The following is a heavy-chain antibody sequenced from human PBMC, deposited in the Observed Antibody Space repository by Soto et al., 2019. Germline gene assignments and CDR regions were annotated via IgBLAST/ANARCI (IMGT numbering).Heavy chain of an antibody. CDR2: ILVSGSP. CDR3: AKATATGGGAFEI. Sequence: EVQMLESGGDLAQPGGSLRLSCAVSGFICSSYDMSWVRQAPGKGLEWVSTILVSGSPHYEDSVKGRFTISRDTSKNTVYLQMNSLTAGDTAVYYCAKATATGGGAFEICGQGTLVTVSS. CDR1: GFICSSYD. J-gene: IGHJ3*02. D-gene: IGHD2-8*02. V-gene: IGHV3-23*01.